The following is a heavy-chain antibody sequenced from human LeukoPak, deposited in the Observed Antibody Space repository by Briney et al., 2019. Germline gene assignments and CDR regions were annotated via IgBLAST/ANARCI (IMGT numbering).Heavy chain of an antibody. CDR3: AKDGGSYYYYMDV. CDR1: GFTFSTYA. CDR2: ISYDGSNK. J-gene: IGHJ6*03. D-gene: IGHD3-16*01. Sequence: GGSLRLSCAASGFTFSTYAVHWVRQAPGKGLEWVAVISYDGSNKYYADSVKGRFTISRDNSKNTLYLQMNSLRAEDMALYYCAKDGGSYYYYMDVWGKGTTVTVSS. V-gene: IGHV3-30*04.